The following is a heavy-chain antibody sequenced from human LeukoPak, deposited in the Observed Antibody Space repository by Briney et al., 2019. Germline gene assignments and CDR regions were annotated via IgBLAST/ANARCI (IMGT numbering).Heavy chain of an antibody. J-gene: IGHJ4*02. CDR3: ARETSSYNDH. CDR2: IWSDGSNK. Sequence: GGSLRLSCAASEFTFSSYSMNWVRQAPGKGLEWVAAIWSDGSNKYYTDSVKGRFTISRDNSKNTLYLQMNSLRVEDTAVYYCARETSSYNDHWGQGALVTVSS. CDR1: EFTFSSYS. D-gene: IGHD3-3*01. V-gene: IGHV3-33*08.